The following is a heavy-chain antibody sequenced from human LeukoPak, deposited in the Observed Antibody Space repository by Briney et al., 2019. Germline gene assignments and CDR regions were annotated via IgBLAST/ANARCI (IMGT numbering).Heavy chain of an antibody. CDR2: ISYDGSNK. V-gene: IGHV3-30*04. J-gene: IGHJ4*02. CDR3: FTYYDILTGYYHFDY. CDR1: GFTFSSYA. Sequence: GRSLRLSCAASGFTFSSYAMHWVRQAPGKGLEWVAVISYDGSNKYYADSVKGRFTISRDNSKNTLYLQMNSLRAEDTAVYYCFTYYDILTGYYHFDYWGQGTLVTVPS. D-gene: IGHD3-9*01.